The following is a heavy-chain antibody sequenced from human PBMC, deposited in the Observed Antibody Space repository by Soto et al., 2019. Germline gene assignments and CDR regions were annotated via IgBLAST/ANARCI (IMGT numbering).Heavy chain of an antibody. V-gene: IGHV3-43*01. CDR2: ISWDCGST. D-gene: IGHD3-22*01. CDR1: GFTFDDYT. Sequence: EVQLVESGGVVVQPGGSLRLSCAASGFTFDDYTMHWGRQAQGKGLEWVCLISWDCGSTYYADSVKGRFTISRDNSKNSLYLQMNSLRTEDTALYYCAKAHYYDSSGDAFDIWGQGTMVTVSS. J-gene: IGHJ3*02. CDR3: AKAHYYDSSGDAFDI.